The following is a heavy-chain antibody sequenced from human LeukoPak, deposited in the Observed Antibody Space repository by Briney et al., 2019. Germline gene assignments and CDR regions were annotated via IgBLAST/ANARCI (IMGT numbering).Heavy chain of an antibody. J-gene: IGHJ4*02. CDR3: ARGVLWSGYFYFDY. D-gene: IGHD3-3*01. Sequence: PGGSLRLSCAVSGFTFSDYYMDWVRQAQGKGLEWVGRIRNKANSYTTEYAASVKGRFTISRDDSKNSLYLQMNSLKAEDTAVYYCARGVLWSGYFYFDYWGQGTLVTVSS. CDR2: IRNKANSYTT. CDR1: GFTFSDYY. V-gene: IGHV3-72*01.